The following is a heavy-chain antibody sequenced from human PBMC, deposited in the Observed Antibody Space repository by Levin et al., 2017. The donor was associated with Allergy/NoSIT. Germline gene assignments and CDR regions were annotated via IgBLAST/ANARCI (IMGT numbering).Heavy chain of an antibody. Sequence: AGGSLRLSCAASGFTFDDYTMHWVRQAPGKGLEWVSLISWDGGSTYYADSVKGRFTISRDNSKNSLYLQMNSLRTEDTALYYCAKDLDGGPLMVQGAGPDYWGQGTLVTVSS. CDR3: AKDLDGGPLMVQGAGPDY. CDR2: ISWDGGST. CDR1: GFTFDDYT. J-gene: IGHJ4*02. V-gene: IGHV3-43*01. D-gene: IGHD3-10*01.